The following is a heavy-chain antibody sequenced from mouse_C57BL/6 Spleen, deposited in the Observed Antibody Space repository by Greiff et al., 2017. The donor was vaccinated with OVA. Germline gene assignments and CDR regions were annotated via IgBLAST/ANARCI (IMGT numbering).Heavy chain of an antibody. CDR2: INPSNGGT. V-gene: IGHV1-53*01. Sequence: VKLMESGTELVKPGASAKLSCKASGYTFTSYWMHWVKQRPGQGLEWIGNINPSNGGTNYNEKFKSKATLTVDKSSSTAYMQLSSLTSEDSAVYYCARGGYGNHYAMDYWGQGTSVTVSS. CDR3: ARGGYGNHYAMDY. D-gene: IGHD2-10*02. J-gene: IGHJ4*01. CDR1: GYTFTSYW.